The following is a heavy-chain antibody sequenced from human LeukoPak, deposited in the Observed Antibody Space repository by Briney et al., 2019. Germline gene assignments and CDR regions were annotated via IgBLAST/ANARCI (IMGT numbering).Heavy chain of an antibody. CDR3: ARDQGYCSGGRCYSYFDY. J-gene: IGHJ4*02. CDR1: GFTFSSYS. V-gene: IGHV3-33*01. D-gene: IGHD2-15*01. Sequence: GGSLRLSCAASGFTFSSYSIQWVRQAPGKGLEWVAVISDDGSHKYYADSVKGRFTISRDDSKNTVYLQMSSLRADDTAVYYCARDQGYCSGGRCYSYFDYWGQGTQVTVSS. CDR2: ISDDGSHK.